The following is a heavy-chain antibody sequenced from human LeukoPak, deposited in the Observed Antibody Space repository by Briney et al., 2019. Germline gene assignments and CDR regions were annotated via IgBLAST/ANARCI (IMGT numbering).Heavy chain of an antibody. Sequence: SETLSLTCTVSGGSISNYYWSWIRQPPGKGLEWIGYIYYSGNTKYNPSLRSRVSISVDTSKNHFSLRLTSVTAADTAVYYCARDSRKTYSNSWYSWFDPWGQGTLVTVSS. CDR2: IYYSGNT. CDR1: GGSISNYY. J-gene: IGHJ5*02. D-gene: IGHD6-13*01. CDR3: ARDSRKTYSNSWYSWFDP. V-gene: IGHV4-59*01.